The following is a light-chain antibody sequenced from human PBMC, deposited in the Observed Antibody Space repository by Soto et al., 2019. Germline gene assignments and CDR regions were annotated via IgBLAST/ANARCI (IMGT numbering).Light chain of an antibody. V-gene: IGLV2-23*01. J-gene: IGLJ3*02. CDR1: FNDVGSYNL. Sequence: QSALTQPASVSGSPGQSITISCTGTFNDVGSYNLVSWYQQHPGKDPKFIIYEDNERPSGVSIRFSGSKSGNTASLTISGLQAADEPDYFFYSCADMLGGGTKLTVL. CDR2: EDN. CDR3: YSCADM.